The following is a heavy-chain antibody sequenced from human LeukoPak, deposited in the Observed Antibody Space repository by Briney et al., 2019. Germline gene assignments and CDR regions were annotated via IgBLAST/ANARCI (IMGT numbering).Heavy chain of an antibody. Sequence: NTSQTLSLTCTVSGGSISSGGYYWSWIRQPPGKGLEWIGYIYHSGSTYYNPSLKSRVTISVDRSKNQFSLKLSSVTAADTAVYYCARERPQQLVRGSWFDPWGQGTLVTVSS. V-gene: IGHV4-30-2*01. J-gene: IGHJ5*02. CDR2: IYHSGST. CDR3: ARERPQQLVRGSWFDP. D-gene: IGHD6-13*01. CDR1: GGSISSGGYY.